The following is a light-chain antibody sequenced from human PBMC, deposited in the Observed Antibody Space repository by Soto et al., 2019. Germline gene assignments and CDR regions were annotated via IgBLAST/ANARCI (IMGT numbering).Light chain of an antibody. CDR3: QQSYTSPAFT. V-gene: IGKV1-39*01. CDR1: QSIGNF. CDR2: AAS. Sequence: DLPMTQSPSSLSASIGDRVSITCRASQSIGNFLNWYQQKPGKVPKLLIYAASNLHSGVPSRFSGSGSGTEFTLTISSLQLEDFAAYYCQQSYTSPAFTFGPGTRVNAK. J-gene: IGKJ3*01.